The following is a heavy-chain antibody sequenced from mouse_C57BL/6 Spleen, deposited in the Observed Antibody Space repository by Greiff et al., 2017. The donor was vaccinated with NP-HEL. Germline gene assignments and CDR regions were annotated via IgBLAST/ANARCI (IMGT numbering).Heavy chain of an antibody. J-gene: IGHJ2*01. CDR1: GYTFTSYW. Sequence: VQLQQSGTELVKPGASVKLSCKASGYTFTSYWMHWVKQRPGQGLEWIGNINPSNGGTNYNEKFKSKATLTVDKSSSTAYMQLSSLTSEDSAVYYCARSNWEGYYFDYWGQSTTLTVSS. V-gene: IGHV1-53*01. D-gene: IGHD4-1*01. CDR2: INPSNGGT. CDR3: ARSNWEGYYFDY.